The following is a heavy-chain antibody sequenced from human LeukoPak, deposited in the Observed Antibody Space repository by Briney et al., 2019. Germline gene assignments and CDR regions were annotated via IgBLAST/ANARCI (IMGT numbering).Heavy chain of an antibody. J-gene: IGHJ5*02. Sequence: GASVKVSCKASGYTFTSYGISWVRQAPGQGLEWMGWISAYNGNTNYAQKLQGRVTMTTDTSTSTAYMELRSLRSDDTAVYYCARGGDSGSYGKGRTDGIWFDPWGQGTLVTVSS. V-gene: IGHV1-18*01. CDR1: GYTFTSYG. D-gene: IGHD1-26*01. CDR2: ISAYNGNT. CDR3: ARGGDSGSYGKGRTDGIWFDP.